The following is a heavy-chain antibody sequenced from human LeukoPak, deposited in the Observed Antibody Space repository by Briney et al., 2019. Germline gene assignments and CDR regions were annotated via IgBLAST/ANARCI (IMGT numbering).Heavy chain of an antibody. CDR2: ISGSGGST. CDR3: AKEFLGGAAAAPIDY. CDR1: SSSSYY. V-gene: IGHV3-23*01. D-gene: IGHD6-13*01. J-gene: IGHJ4*02. Sequence: SSSSYYWGWIRQPPGKGLEWVSAISGSGGSTYYADSVKGRFTISRDNSKNTLYLQMNSLRAEDTAVYYCAKEFLGGAAAAPIDYWGQGTLVTVSS.